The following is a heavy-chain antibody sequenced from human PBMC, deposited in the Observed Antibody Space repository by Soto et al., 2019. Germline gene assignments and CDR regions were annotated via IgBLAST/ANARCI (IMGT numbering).Heavy chain of an antibody. Sequence: SETLSLTCAVSGGSISSYYWSWIRQPPGKGLEWIGYIYYSGSTNYNPSLKSRVTISVDTSKNQFSLKLTSVTAADTAVYYCARSRYTSGWWTPPFEYRGQGTLVTVSS. D-gene: IGHD6-19*01. CDR2: IYYSGST. CDR3: ARSRYTSGWWTPPFEY. CDR1: GGSISSYY. V-gene: IGHV4-59*01. J-gene: IGHJ4*02.